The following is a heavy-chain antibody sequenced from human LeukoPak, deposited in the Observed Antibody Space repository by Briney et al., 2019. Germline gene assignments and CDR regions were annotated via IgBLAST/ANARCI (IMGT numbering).Heavy chain of an antibody. CDR1: GYTFTGYY. V-gene: IGHV1-2*02. Sequence: ASVKVSCKASGYTFTGYYIHWVRQAPGQGLEWMGWINPNSGGTNYAQKFQGRVTMTRDTSISTAYMELSRLRSDDTAVYYCARVGATGTTSPFDTSGQGTLVTVSS. CDR2: INPNSGGT. CDR3: ARVGATGTTSPFDT. J-gene: IGHJ4*02. D-gene: IGHD1-1*01.